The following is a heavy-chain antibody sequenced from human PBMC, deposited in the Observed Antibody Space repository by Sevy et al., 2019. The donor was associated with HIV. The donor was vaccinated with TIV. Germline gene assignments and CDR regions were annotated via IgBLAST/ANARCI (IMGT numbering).Heavy chain of an antibody. CDR3: ARPYGSGSWEAFDI. J-gene: IGHJ3*02. Sequence: GGSLRLFCAASGFSFSSYPMNWVRQAPGKGLEWVSSISGSSNYIYYADSLRGRFTISRDNAKNSLYLQMNSLRAEDTAVYYCARPYGSGSWEAFDIWGQGTMVTVSS. D-gene: IGHD3-10*01. V-gene: IGHV3-21*01. CDR2: ISGSSNYI. CDR1: GFSFSSYP.